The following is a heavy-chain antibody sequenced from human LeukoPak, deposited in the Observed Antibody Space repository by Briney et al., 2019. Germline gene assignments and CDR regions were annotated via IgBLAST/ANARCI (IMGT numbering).Heavy chain of an antibody. V-gene: IGHV3-21*01. CDR2: ISSSSSYI. D-gene: IGHD3-22*01. J-gene: IGHJ4*02. Sequence: PGGSLRLSCAASGFTFSSYSMNWVRQAPGKGLEWVSSISSSSSYIYCADSVEGRFTISRDNAKNSLYLQMNSLRAEDTAVYYCARGGGRLSYYYDSSGPKDDYWGQGTLVTVSS. CDR3: ARGGGRLSYYYDSSGPKDDY. CDR1: GFTFSSYS.